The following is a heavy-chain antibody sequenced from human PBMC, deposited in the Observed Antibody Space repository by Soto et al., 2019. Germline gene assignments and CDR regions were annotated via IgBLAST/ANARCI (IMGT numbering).Heavy chain of an antibody. D-gene: IGHD4-17*01. Sequence: QVQLQESGPGLVKPSQTLSLTCTVSGGSVSSGDYYWSWIRQPPGQGLEWIWYIYYSGSTYYNPSLKSRVTISVDTSKNQFYLKLSSVTDADTAVYYCARGDYGDYVPAWFDPWGQGTLVTVSS. CDR1: GGSVSSGDYY. J-gene: IGHJ5*02. CDR2: IYYSGST. V-gene: IGHV4-30-4*01. CDR3: ARGDYGDYVPAWFDP.